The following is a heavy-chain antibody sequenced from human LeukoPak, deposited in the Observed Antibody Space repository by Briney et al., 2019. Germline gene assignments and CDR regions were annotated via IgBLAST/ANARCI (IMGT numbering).Heavy chain of an antibody. CDR3: ARGGPYEPPDY. V-gene: IGHV3-13*01. D-gene: IGHD3-3*01. J-gene: IGHJ4*02. CDR2: IGTAGDT. Sequence: GGSLRLFCAASGFTFSSYDMHWVRQAKGKGLEWVSAIGTAGDTYYPGSVKGRFTISRENAKNSLYLQMNSLRAGDTAVYYCARGGPYEPPDYWGQGTLVTVSS. CDR1: GFTFSSYD.